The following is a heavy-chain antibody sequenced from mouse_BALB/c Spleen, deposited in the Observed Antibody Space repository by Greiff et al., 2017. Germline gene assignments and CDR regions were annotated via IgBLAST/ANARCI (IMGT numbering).Heavy chain of an antibody. V-gene: IGHV3-2*02. CDR3: ARYGHYAMDY. CDR2: ISYSGST. CDR1: GFSITSDYA. Sequence: EVKLQESGPGLVKPSQSLSLTCTVTGFSITSDYAWNWIRQFPGNKLEWMGYISYSGSTSYNPSLKSRISITRDTSKNQFFLQLNSVTTEDTATYYCARYGHYAMDYWGQGTSVTVSS. J-gene: IGHJ4*01. D-gene: IGHD1-1*02.